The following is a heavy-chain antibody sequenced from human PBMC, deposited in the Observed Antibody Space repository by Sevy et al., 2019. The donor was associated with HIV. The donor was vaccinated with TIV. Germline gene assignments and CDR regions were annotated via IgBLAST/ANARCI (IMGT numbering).Heavy chain of an antibody. Sequence: ASVKVSCKTSGYTFTAFYMHWVRQAPGQGLEWVGRINTYSGGTNYEQKFQGRVTMTRDTSTSTAYMELNGLMSDDTAVYYCEVTADIWGVWGQGTTVTVSS. V-gene: IGHV1-2*06. CDR2: INTYSGGT. J-gene: IGHJ6*02. D-gene: IGHD5-18*01. CDR3: EVTADIWGV. CDR1: GYTFTAFY.